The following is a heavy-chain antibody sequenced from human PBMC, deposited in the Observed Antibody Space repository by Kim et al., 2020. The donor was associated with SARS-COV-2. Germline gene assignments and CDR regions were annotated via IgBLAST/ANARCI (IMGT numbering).Heavy chain of an antibody. J-gene: IGHJ6*03. Sequence: GGSLRLSCAASGFTFSSYGMHWVRQAPGKGLEWVAVISYDGSNTYYADSVKGRFTISRDNSKNTLYLQMNSLRAEDTAVYYCARSEEKYYYYYYMDVWGKGTTVTVSS. CDR2: ISYDGSNT. CDR1: GFTFSSYG. CDR3: ARSEEKYYYYYYMDV. V-gene: IGHV3-30*03.